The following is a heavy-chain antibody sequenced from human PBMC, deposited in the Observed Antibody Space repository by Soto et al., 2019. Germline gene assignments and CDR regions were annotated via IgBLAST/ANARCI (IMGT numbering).Heavy chain of an antibody. J-gene: IGHJ6*03. CDR1: GGTFSSYT. Sequence: QVQLVQSGAEVKKPGSSVKVSCKASGGTFSSYTISWVRQAPGQGLEWMGRIIPILGIANYAQKFQGRVTITADKSTSTAYMELSSLRAEDTAVYYCARDQLEPDYYCYYMDVWGKGTTVTVSS. CDR2: IIPILGIA. V-gene: IGHV1-69*08. CDR3: ARDQLEPDYYCYYMDV. D-gene: IGHD1-1*01.